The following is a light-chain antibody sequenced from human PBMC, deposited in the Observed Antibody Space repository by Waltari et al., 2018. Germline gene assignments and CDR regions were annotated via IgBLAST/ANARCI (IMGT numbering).Light chain of an antibody. CDR2: ADN. J-gene: IGLJ1*01. CDR3: CSYAGDSIYV. V-gene: IGLV2-23*01. CDR1: SSDVGSYNL. Sequence: QSALTQPASVSGSPGQSITISCTGTSSDVGSYNLVSWYQQNPGKAPKLMIYADNKRPSGVSNRCSGSKSGYTVSLTISGLQADDEGDYYCCSYAGDSIYVFGTGTRVTVL.